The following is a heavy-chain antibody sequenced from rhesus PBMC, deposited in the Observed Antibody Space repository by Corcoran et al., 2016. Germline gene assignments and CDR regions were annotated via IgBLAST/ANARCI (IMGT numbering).Heavy chain of an antibody. D-gene: IGHD3-16*01. Sequence: QVQLQESGPGLVKPSETLSLTCAVSGGSISSSNWWSWIRQSPGKGLEWIGYIDGGSGSTNYHPSIKSGLPISPATAKNRFSLKLSSVTAADTAVYYCARRYYSGSYYEDYWGQGVLVTVSS. J-gene: IGHJ4*01. V-gene: IGHV4-65*01. CDR3: ARRYYSGSYYEDY. CDR2: IDGGSGST. CDR1: GGSISSSNW.